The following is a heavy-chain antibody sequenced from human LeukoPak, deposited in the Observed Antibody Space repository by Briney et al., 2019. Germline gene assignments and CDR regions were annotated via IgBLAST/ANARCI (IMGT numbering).Heavy chain of an antibody. J-gene: IGHJ4*02. D-gene: IGHD2-2*01. Sequence: ASVKVSCKVSGYTLTELSMHWVRQAPGKGLEWMGGFDPEDGETIYAQKFQGRVTMTEDTSTGTAYMELSSLRSEDTAVYYCATASPFVVVPAAQNPFDSWGQGTLVTVSS. CDR1: GYTLTELS. CDR3: ATASPFVVVPAAQNPFDS. CDR2: FDPEDGET. V-gene: IGHV1-24*01.